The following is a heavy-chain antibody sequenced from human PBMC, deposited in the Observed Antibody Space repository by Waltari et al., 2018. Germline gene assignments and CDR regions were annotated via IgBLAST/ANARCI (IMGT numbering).Heavy chain of an antibody. J-gene: IGHJ5*02. D-gene: IGHD1-7*01. CDR1: GLSFTSYS. V-gene: IGHV3-21*01. Sequence: VHLVESGGGLVKPGGSLRVSGEGTGLSFTSYSLHWVRQAPGKGLEWCSYISNSSSYSFYVDSVKGRVTISRDHAKNSVYLQMNSLRAEDTAMDYCVRGRIGTTQSGAWFDPWGQGTLVTVSS. CDR2: ISNSSSYS. CDR3: VRGRIGTTQSGAWFDP.